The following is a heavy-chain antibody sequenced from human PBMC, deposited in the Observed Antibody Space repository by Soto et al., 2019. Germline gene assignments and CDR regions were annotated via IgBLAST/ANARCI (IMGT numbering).Heavy chain of an antibody. J-gene: IGHJ6*02. Sequence: GASVKVSCKASGGTLSSYAVSWVRQAPGQGLEWMGVIIPLLNTPKYVQKFQGRVTITADASATTAYMELSSLRSEDTAVYYCARESSSPNYYYYGMDVWGQGTTVTVSS. CDR2: IIPLLNTP. CDR1: GGTLSSYA. D-gene: IGHD6-6*01. CDR3: ARESSSPNYYYYGMDV. V-gene: IGHV1-69*13.